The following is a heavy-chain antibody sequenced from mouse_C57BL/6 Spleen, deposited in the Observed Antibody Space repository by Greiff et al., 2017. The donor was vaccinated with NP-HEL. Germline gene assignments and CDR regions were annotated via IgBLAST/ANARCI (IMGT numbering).Heavy chain of an antibody. J-gene: IGHJ2*01. V-gene: IGHV1-62-2*01. CDR3: ARHVRYYYGSSYGYYFDY. Sequence: VQLQQSGAELVKPGASVKLSCKASGYTFTEYTIHWVKQRSGQGLEWIGWFYPGSGSIKYNEKFKDKATLTADETSSTVYIVLSRLTSEESAVYFCARHVRYYYGSSYGYYFDYWGQGTTLTVSS. CDR2: FYPGSGSI. D-gene: IGHD1-1*01. CDR1: GYTFTEYT.